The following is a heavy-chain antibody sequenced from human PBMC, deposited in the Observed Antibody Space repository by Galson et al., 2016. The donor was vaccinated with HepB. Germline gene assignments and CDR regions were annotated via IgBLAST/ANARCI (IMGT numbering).Heavy chain of an antibody. CDR2: IWYDGSIQ. J-gene: IGHJ3*02. CDR1: GFSFSSYV. V-gene: IGHV3-33*01. D-gene: IGHD3-16*01. CDR3: ARDAFPDDACDI. Sequence: SLRLSCATSGFSFSSYVMHWVRQAPGKGLEWVAIIWYDGSIQYYADSVKGRFTISRDISKNTLYLQMNSLRAEDTALYYCARDAFPDDACDIWGQGTMVTVSS.